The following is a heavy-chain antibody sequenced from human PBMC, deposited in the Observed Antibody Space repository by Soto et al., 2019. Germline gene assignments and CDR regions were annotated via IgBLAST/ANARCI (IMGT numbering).Heavy chain of an antibody. J-gene: IGHJ4*02. Sequence: PSETLSLTCTVSGESFSGYYWSWIRQSPEKGLEWIGEAYDSGETKYNPSLKSRVTISEDPSKNQFSLRMSSMTAADTAVYYCARGFSNSITTRFDSWGQGTLVTVSS. D-gene: IGHD4-4*01. CDR2: AYDSGET. CDR3: ARGFSNSITTRFDS. V-gene: IGHV4-34*01. CDR1: GESFSGYY.